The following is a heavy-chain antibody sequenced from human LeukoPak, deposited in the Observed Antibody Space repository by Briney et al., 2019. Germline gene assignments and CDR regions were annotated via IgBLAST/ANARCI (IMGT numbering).Heavy chain of an antibody. J-gene: IGHJ6*03. CDR2: GGSGGST. CDR3: AKMRGQYYHSYYMDA. CDR1: GFIFSNYA. Sequence: GGSLRLSCAASGFIFSNYAMTWVRQAPGKGLEWVSYGGSGGSTYYSDSVKGRFTVSRDNSKSTLYLQMNSLTAEDTAVYYCAKMRGQYYHSYYMDAWGKGTTVTVSS. V-gene: IGHV3-23*01.